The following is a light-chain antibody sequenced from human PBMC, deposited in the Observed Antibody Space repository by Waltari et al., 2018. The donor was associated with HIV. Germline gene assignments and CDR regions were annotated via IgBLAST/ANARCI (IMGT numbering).Light chain of an antibody. CDR2: RNN. V-gene: IGLV1-47*01. J-gene: IGLJ3*02. Sequence: QSVLTQPPSASGTPGQRVTISCSGSSSNIGSNYVYWYQQLPGTAPNLLIYRNNQRPCGFPDRFSVSNAGTSASLAISGLRSEDEADYYCAAWDNSLSAPVFGGGTKLTVL. CDR1: SSNIGSNY. CDR3: AAWDNSLSAPV.